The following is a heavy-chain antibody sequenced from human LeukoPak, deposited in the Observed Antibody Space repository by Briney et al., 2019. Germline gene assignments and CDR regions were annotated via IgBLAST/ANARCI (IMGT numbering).Heavy chain of an antibody. J-gene: IGHJ5*02. V-gene: IGHV3-30-3*01. D-gene: IGHD2-15*01. CDR3: AREDVVA. CDR2: ISYDGSNQ. CDR1: GFTFSSYA. Sequence: GRSLRLSCAASGFTFSSYAMHWVRQAPGKGLEWVAVISYDGSNQYYADSVKGRFTISRDDSKNTLYLQMNSLRAEDTAVYYCAREDVVAWGQGTLVTVSS.